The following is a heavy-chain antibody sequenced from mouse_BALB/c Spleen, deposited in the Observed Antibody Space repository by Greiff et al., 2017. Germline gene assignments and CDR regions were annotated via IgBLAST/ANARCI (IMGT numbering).Heavy chain of an antibody. J-gene: IGHJ3*01. CDR3: ARGEVRGGFAY. V-gene: IGHV5-4*02. CDR2: ISDGGSYT. D-gene: IGHD2-14*01. CDR1: GFTFSDYY. Sequence: EVKLMESGGGLVKPGGSLKLSCAASGFTFSDYYMYWVRQTPEKRLEWVATISDGGSYTYYPDSVKGRFTISRDNAKNNLYLQMSSLKSEDTAMYYCARGEVRGGFAYWGQGTLVTVSA.